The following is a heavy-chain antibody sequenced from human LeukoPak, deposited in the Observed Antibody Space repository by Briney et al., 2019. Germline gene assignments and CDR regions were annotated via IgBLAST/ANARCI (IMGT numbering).Heavy chain of an antibody. CDR3: ARAEVADDFWSGPSPKYHFDC. CDR2: IYYSGST. Sequence: SETLSLTCTVSGGSISSSSYYWGWIRQPPGKGLEWIGSIYYSGSTYYNPSLKSRVTISVDTSKNQFSLKLSSVAAADTAVYYCARAEVADDFWSGPSPKYHFDCWGQGTLVTVSS. CDR1: GGSISSSSYY. D-gene: IGHD3-3*01. V-gene: IGHV4-39*07. J-gene: IGHJ4*02.